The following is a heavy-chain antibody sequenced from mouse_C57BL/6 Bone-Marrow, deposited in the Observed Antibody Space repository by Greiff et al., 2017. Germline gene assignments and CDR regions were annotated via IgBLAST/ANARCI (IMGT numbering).Heavy chain of an antibody. V-gene: IGHV5-6*01. CDR1: GFTFSSYG. CDR3: ARLPPDGYFWYFDV. D-gene: IGHD2-3*01. J-gene: IGHJ1*03. CDR2: ISSGGSYT. Sequence: EVQLVESGGDLVKPGGSLKLSCAASGFTFSSYGMSWVRQTPDKRLEWVATISSGGSYTYYPDSVKGRFTISRDNAKNTLYLQMSSLKSEDTAMYYCARLPPDGYFWYFDVWGTGTTVTVSS.